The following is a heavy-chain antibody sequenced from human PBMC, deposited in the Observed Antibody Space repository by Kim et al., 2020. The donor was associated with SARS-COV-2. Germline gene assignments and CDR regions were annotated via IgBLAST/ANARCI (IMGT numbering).Heavy chain of an antibody. J-gene: IGHJ5*02. V-gene: IGHV4-39*01. CDR1: GGSISSSSYY. CDR3: ARLGGYYDSSGYYPSWFDP. Sequence: SETLSLTCTVSGGSISSSSYYWGWIRQPPGKGLEWIGSIYYSGSTYYNPSLKSRVTISVDTSKNQFSLKLSSVTAADTAVYYCARLGGYYDSSGYYPSWFDPWGQGTLVTVSS. CDR2: IYYSGST. D-gene: IGHD3-22*01.